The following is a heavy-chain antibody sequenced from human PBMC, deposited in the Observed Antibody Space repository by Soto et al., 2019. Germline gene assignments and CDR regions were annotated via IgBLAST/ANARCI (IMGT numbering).Heavy chain of an antibody. J-gene: IGHJ6*02. V-gene: IGHV4-59*01. D-gene: IGHD6-13*01. CDR1: GGSISSYY. Sequence: SETLSLTCTVSGGSISSYYWSWIRQPPGKGLEWIGYIYYSGSTNYNPSLKSRVTISVDTSKNQFSLKLSSVTAADTAVYYCARDPGIAADHIGYYYYYGMDVWGQGTTVTVSS. CDR3: ARDPGIAADHIGYYYYYGMDV. CDR2: IYYSGST.